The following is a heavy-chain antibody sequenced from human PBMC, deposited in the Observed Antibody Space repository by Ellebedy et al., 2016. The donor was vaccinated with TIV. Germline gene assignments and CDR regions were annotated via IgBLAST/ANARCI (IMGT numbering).Heavy chain of an antibody. CDR2: IIHIFGTA. D-gene: IGHD5-12*01. V-gene: IGHV1-69*13. J-gene: IGHJ4*02. CDR3: ARAESGGYAWDY. Sequence: AASVKVSCKASGGTFNNYAISWVRQAPGQGLEWMGGIIHIFGTANYAQKFRGRVTITADESTSAAYMDLSSLRYEDTAVYYCARAESGGYAWDYWGQGTLVTVSS. CDR1: GGTFNNYA.